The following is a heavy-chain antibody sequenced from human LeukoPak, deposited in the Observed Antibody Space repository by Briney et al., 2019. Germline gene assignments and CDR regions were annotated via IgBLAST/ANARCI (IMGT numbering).Heavy chain of an antibody. Sequence: PSETLSHTCAVYGGSFSGYYWSWIRQPPGKGLEWIGEINHSGSTNYNPSLKSRVTISVDTSKNQFSLKLSSVTAADTAVYYCASWLAAAGTDWFDPWGQGTLVTVSS. CDR2: INHSGST. CDR3: ASWLAAAGTDWFDP. D-gene: IGHD6-13*01. CDR1: GGSFSGYY. V-gene: IGHV4-34*01. J-gene: IGHJ5*02.